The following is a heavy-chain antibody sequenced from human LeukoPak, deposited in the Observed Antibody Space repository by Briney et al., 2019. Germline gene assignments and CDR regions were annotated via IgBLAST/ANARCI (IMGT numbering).Heavy chain of an antibody. Sequence: GGSLRLSCAASGFTFSNYGMSWVRQAPGKGLEWVSVVSDSGSGAYYADSVKGRFTISRDNSKNTLYLQMNSLRAEDTAVYYCAPDLRGRAWSLDYWGQGTLVTVSS. CDR2: VSDSGSGA. CDR3: APDLRGRAWSLDY. CDR1: GFTFSNYG. D-gene: IGHD6-19*01. V-gene: IGHV3-23*01. J-gene: IGHJ4*02.